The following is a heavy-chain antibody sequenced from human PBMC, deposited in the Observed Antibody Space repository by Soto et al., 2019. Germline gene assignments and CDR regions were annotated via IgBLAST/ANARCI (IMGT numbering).Heavy chain of an antibody. Sequence: SVKVSCKASGGTFSSYAISWVRQAPGQGLEWMGGIIPIFGTANYAQKFQGRVTITADESTSTACMELSSLRSEDTAVYYCASSYRAYDSSGYFDYWGQGTLVTVSS. J-gene: IGHJ4*02. CDR2: IIPIFGTA. V-gene: IGHV1-69*13. CDR1: GGTFSSYA. D-gene: IGHD3-22*01. CDR3: ASSYRAYDSSGYFDY.